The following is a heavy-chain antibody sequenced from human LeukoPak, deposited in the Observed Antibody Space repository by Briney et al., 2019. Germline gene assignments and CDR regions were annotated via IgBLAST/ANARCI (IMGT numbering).Heavy chain of an antibody. CDR3: ARARYDYVWGSYRSPSAWRNYFDY. CDR1: GGSFSGYY. D-gene: IGHD3-16*02. Sequence: SETLSLTCAVYGGSFSGYYWSWIRQPPGKGLEWIGEINHSGSTNYNPSLKSRVTISVDTSKNQSSLKLSSVTAADTAVYYCARARYDYVWGSYRSPSAWRNYFDYWGQGTLVTVSS. V-gene: IGHV4-34*01. CDR2: INHSGST. J-gene: IGHJ4*02.